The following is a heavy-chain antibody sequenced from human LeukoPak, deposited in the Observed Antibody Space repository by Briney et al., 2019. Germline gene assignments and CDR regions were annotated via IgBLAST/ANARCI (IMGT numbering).Heavy chain of an antibody. V-gene: IGHV1-2*05. CDR2: INPNSGGT. J-gene: IGHJ4*02. D-gene: IGHD6-13*01. Sequence: ASLKVSCKASGYTFTGYYMHWVRQAPGQGLEWMGGINPNSGGTNYAQKFQGRVTMTRDTSISTAYMELSRLRSDDTVVYYWARGGAAAGIFGEYWGQGTLVTVSS. CDR3: ARGGAAAGIFGEY. CDR1: GYTFTGYY.